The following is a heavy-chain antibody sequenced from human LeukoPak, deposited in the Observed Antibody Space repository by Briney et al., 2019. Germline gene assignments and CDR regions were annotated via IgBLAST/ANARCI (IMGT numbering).Heavy chain of an antibody. D-gene: IGHD4-17*01. J-gene: IGHJ3*02. CDR2: ISSSSSYI. Sequence: GGSLRLSCAASGFIFSSYGMSWVRQAPGKGLEWVSSISSSSSYIYYADSVKGRFTISRDNAKNSLYLQMNSLRAEDTAVYYCATGDYGAFDIWGQGTVVTVSS. V-gene: IGHV3-21*01. CDR1: GFIFSSYG. CDR3: ATGDYGAFDI.